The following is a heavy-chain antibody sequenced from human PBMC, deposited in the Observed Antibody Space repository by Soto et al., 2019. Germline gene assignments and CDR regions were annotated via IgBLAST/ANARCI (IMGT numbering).Heavy chain of an antibody. CDR1: GFTFSSYG. D-gene: IGHD6-6*01. CDR2: ILYDGSNK. J-gene: IGHJ6*02. V-gene: IGHV3-30*18. CDR3: AKDRHSSSSHIPFGYYYGMDV. Sequence: PGGSLRLSCAASGFTFSSYGMHWVRQAPGKGLEWVAVILYDGSNKYYADSVKGRFTISRDNSKNTLYLQMNSLRAEDTAVYYCAKDRHSSSSHIPFGYYYGMDVWGQGTTVTVSS.